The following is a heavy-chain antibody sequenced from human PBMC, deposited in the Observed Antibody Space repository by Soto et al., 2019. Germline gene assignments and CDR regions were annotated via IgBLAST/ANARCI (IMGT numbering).Heavy chain of an antibody. V-gene: IGHV4-34*01. J-gene: IGHJ2*01. CDR2: TYHSGST. CDR3: ARVTSGGLRFTDWYFDL. Sequence: QVQLQQWGAGLLTPSETLSLTCAVYGGSFSGYYWSWIRQPPGKGLEWIGETYHSGSTNYNPSLRSRVTISVDTSKNQFSLTLSSVSAADAAVYYCARVTSGGLRFTDWYFDLCGRGTPVAVSS. D-gene: IGHD5-12*01. CDR1: GGSFSGYY.